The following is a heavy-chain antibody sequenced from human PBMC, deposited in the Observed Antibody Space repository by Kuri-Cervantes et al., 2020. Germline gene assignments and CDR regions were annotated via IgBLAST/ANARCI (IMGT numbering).Heavy chain of an antibody. J-gene: IGHJ6*02. V-gene: IGHV3-49*03. CDR2: IRSKAYGGTT. Sequence: GESLKISCTASGFTFGDYAMSWFRQAPGKGLEWVGFIRSKAYGGTTEYAASVKGRFTISRDDSKSIAYLQMNSLRAEDTAVYYCAVREPRYYYGMDVWGQGTTVTVSS. CDR3: AVREPRYYYGMDV. CDR1: GFTFGDYA.